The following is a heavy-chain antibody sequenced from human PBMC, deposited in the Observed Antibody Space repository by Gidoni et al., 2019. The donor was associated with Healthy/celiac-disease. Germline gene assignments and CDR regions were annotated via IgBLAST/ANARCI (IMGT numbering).Heavy chain of an antibody. J-gene: IGHJ4*02. CDR2: ISSSSSTI. D-gene: IGHD2-2*01. Sequence: EVQLVESGGGLVQPGGSRRLSCAASGFTFSSSRINWVRQAPGKGLEWVSYISSSSSTIYYADSVKGRFTISRDNAKNSLYLQMNSLRAEDTAVYYCARETSYCSSTSCYRGDFDYWGQGTLVTVSS. CDR3: ARETSYCSSTSCYRGDFDY. CDR1: GFTFSSSR. V-gene: IGHV3-48*01.